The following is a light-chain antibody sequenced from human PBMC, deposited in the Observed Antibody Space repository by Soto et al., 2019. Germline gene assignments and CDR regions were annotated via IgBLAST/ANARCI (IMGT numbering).Light chain of an antibody. CDR3: HQLNNYPIT. Sequence: DIQMTQSPSSLSASGGDSITISCRASQGINNYLAWYQQKPGKVPVLLIYSASTLKSGVPSRFSGRGAGTDFTLTISSLQPEDFATYYCHQLNNYPITFGQGTRLEIK. CDR2: SAS. J-gene: IGKJ5*01. CDR1: QGINNY. V-gene: IGKV1-27*01.